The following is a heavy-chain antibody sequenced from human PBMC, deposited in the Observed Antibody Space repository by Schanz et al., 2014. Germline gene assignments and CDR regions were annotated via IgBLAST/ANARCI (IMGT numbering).Heavy chain of an antibody. D-gene: IGHD2-2*01. V-gene: IGHV3-33*01. CDR3: ARDTAQSCIGPSCFEYFQH. CDR2: IWYNGSNE. CDR1: GFTFSNHG. J-gene: IGHJ1*01. Sequence: QVQLVESGGGVVQPGRSLRLSCAASGFTFSNHGMHWVRQSPGKGLEWVALIWYNGSNEYYADSVKGRFTISRDNPKKTLYLQMNSLRAEDTALYYCARDTAQSCIGPSCFEYFQHWGQGALVTVSS.